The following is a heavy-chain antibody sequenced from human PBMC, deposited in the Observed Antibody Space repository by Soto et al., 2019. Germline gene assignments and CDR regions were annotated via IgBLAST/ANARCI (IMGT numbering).Heavy chain of an antibody. D-gene: IGHD2-15*01. V-gene: IGHV5-51*01. CDR2: IYIGDSDT. CDR1: GYSFSMYW. Sequence: GESLKISCQGSGYSFSMYWIAWVRQMPGKGLEWMGIIYIGDSDTRYSPSFQGQVTISADKSINTAYLQWSSLKASDTAMYYCARGYCSRGFCYSYPGYYLDPWDQGTLVTVSS. CDR3: ARGYCSRGFCYSYPGYYLDP. J-gene: IGHJ5*02.